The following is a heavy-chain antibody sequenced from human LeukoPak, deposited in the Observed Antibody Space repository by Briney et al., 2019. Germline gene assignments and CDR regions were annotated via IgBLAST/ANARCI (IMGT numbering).Heavy chain of an antibody. Sequence: SSGTLSLTCTVSGYSISSGYYWGWIRQPPGKGLEWIGSIYHSGSTYYNPSLKSRVTISVDTSKNQFSLKLSSVTAADTAVYYCARVGLYGSGSHDTEYYFDYWGQGTLVTVSS. D-gene: IGHD3-10*01. CDR3: ARVGLYGSGSHDTEYYFDY. CDR1: GYSISSGYY. CDR2: IYHSGST. V-gene: IGHV4-38-2*02. J-gene: IGHJ4*02.